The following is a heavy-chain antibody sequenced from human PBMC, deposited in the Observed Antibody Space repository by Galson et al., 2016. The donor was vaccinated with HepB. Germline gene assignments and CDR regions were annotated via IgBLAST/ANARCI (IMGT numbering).Heavy chain of an antibody. D-gene: IGHD5/OR15-5a*01. CDR3: ARARLSGLYTNLYDFDY. CDR2: ITSRSYT. J-gene: IGHJ4*02. V-gene: IGHV3-11*06. CDR1: GFTFTDYY. Sequence: SLRLSCAASGFTFTDYYITWVRQAPGKGLEWISYITSRSYTNYADAVKGRFTISRDNARSSVYLQMDSLRVDETAIYYCARARLSGLYTNLYDFDYWGQGTLLTASS.